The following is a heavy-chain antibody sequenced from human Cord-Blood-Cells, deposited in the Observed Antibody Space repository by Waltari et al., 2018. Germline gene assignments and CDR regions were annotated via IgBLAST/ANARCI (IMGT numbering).Heavy chain of an antibody. V-gene: IGHV3-48*02. CDR1: GFPFSRYS. CDR2: ISSSSSTI. Sequence: EVQLVESGGGLVQPGGPLRLSCAAAGFPFSRYSMTWVRQAPGKGLEWVSYISSSSSTIYYADSVKGRFTISRDNAKNSLYLQMNSLRDEDTAVYYCARVTRMHFDYWGQGTLVTVSS. CDR3: ARVTRMHFDY. J-gene: IGHJ4*02. D-gene: IGHD3-16*01.